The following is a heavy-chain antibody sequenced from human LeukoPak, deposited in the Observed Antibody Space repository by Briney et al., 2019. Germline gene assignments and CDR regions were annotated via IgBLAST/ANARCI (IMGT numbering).Heavy chain of an antibody. V-gene: IGHV4-59*01. CDR3: ARLSKNGDHFDY. CDR2: IFYSGST. J-gene: IGHJ4*02. Sequence: SETLSLTCTVSGGSISSYYWSWIRQPPGKGLEWIGYIFYSGSTNYNPSLKSRVTISVDTSKNQFSLKLSSVTAADTAVYYCARLSKNGDHFDYWGQGTLVTVSS. CDR1: GGSISSYY. D-gene: IGHD4-17*01.